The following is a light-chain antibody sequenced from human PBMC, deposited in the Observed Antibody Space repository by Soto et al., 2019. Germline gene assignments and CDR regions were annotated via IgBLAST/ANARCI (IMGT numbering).Light chain of an antibody. J-gene: IGLJ1*01. V-gene: IGLV1-44*01. CDR1: SSNVGSLS. CDR2: SNY. CDR3: AAWDGSLNGLYV. Sequence: QSVLTQAPSASGTPGQRVTISCSGSSSNVGSLSVDWYQHLPGTAPKLLIHSNYQRPSGVPARFSGSKSGTSASLAINGLQSEDEADYYCAAWDGSLNGLYVFGTGTKLTVL.